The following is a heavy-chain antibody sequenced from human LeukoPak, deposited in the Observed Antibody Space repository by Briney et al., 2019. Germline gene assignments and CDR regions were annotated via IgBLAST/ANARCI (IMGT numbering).Heavy chain of an antibody. J-gene: IGHJ4*02. CDR1: GFTFRSYD. D-gene: IGHD1-26*01. Sequence: PGGSLRLSCAVSGFTFRSYDMGWVRQAPGKGLEWISSISRSGSHTYYAGSVKGRFTISRDNSRNTLHLQMNSLRVEDTAVYYCSKARSSYSGSYFSSGDFDYWGQGTLVTVAS. CDR2: ISRSGSHT. CDR3: SKARSSYSGSYFSSGDFDY. V-gene: IGHV3-23*01.